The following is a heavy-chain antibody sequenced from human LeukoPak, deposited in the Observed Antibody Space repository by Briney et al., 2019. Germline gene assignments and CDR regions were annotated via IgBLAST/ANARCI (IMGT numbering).Heavy chain of an antibody. Sequence: GASVKVSCKASGGTFSSYAISWVRQAPGQRLEWMGWINAGNGNTKYSQKFQGRVTITRDTSASTAYMELSSLRSEDTAVYYCARGYLYGSGWYAYWGQGTLVTVSS. CDR2: INAGNGNT. D-gene: IGHD6-19*01. J-gene: IGHJ4*02. CDR1: GGTFSSYA. V-gene: IGHV1-3*01. CDR3: ARGYLYGSGWYAY.